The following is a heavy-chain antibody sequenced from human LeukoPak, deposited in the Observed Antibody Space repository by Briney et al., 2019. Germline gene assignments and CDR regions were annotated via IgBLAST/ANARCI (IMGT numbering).Heavy chain of an antibody. Sequence: SETLSLTCAVYGGSFSDYFWGWIRQPPGKGLEWFGEINHSGRTYYNPSLKSRVTISVDTSKNQFSLNLSSVTAADTAVYYCARDVVVAPAAIHYGMDVWGQGTTVTVSS. CDR1: GGSFSDYF. CDR3: ARDVVVAPAAIHYGMDV. D-gene: IGHD2-2*01. J-gene: IGHJ6*02. CDR2: INHSGRT. V-gene: IGHV4-34*01.